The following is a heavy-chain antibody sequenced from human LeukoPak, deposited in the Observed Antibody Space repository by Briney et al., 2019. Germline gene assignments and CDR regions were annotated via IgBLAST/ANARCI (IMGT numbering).Heavy chain of an antibody. CDR3: ARDIELSC. CDR1: GFTFSDSA. Sequence: VQPGGSLRLSCEASGFTFSDSAMSWVRPASGRGLEWVSLISASGGNSYYADSVKGRFTVSRDSSKNTLHLQMNSLRAEDTAVYYCARDIELSCWGQGTLVTVSS. V-gene: IGHV3-23*01. J-gene: IGHJ4*02. D-gene: IGHD1-26*01. CDR2: ISASGGNS.